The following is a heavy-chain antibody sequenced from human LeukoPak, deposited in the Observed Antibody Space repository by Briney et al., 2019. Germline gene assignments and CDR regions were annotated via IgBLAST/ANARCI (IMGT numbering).Heavy chain of an antibody. V-gene: IGHV3-30*18. Sequence: GGSLRLSCAASGFTFSSYGMHWVRQAPAKGLEWVAVISYDGSNTYYADSVKGRFTISRDNSKNTLYLQMNSLRAEDTAVYYCAKDVSQRRDGYNYFDYWGQGTLVTVSS. CDR3: AKDVSQRRDGYNYFDY. CDR2: ISYDGSNT. D-gene: IGHD5-24*01. J-gene: IGHJ4*02. CDR1: GFTFSSYG.